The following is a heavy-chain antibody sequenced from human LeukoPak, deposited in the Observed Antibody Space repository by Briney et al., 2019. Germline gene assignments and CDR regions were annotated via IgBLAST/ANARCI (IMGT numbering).Heavy chain of an antibody. CDR3: ARLNDILTGPFDY. CDR1: GYSFTSYW. V-gene: IGHV5-51*01. J-gene: IGHJ4*02. CDR2: IYPGDSDT. Sequence: GESLKISCKGSGYSFTSYWIGWVRQMPGKGLEWMGIIYPGDSDTRYSPSFQGQVTISADKSISTAYLQWNSLKASDTAMYYCARLNDILTGPFDYWGQGTLVTVSS. D-gene: IGHD3-9*01.